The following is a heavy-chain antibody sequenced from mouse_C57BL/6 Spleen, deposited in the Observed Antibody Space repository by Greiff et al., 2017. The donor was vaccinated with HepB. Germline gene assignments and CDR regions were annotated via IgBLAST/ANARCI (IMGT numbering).Heavy chain of an antibody. Sequence: QVQLQQPGAELVKPGASVKLSCKASGYTFTSYWMHWVKQRPGRGLEWIGRIDTNSGGTKYNEKFKSKATLTVDKPSSTAYMQISSLTSEDSAVYYCARYDYVEGDSMDYWGQGTSVTVSS. CDR3: ARYDYVEGDSMDY. D-gene: IGHD2-4*01. V-gene: IGHV1-72*01. J-gene: IGHJ4*01. CDR2: IDTNSGGT. CDR1: GYTFTSYW.